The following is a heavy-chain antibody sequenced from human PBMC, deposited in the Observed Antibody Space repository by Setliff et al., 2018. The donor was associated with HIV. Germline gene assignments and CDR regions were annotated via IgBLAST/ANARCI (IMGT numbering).Heavy chain of an antibody. J-gene: IGHJ4*02. CDR1: GGSISNHY. CDR3: ARGGDGYNPGGGTFDH. CDR2: IYSSGNT. V-gene: IGHV4-59*08. D-gene: IGHD1-1*01. Sequence: SETLSLTCSVSGGSISNHYWSWIRQPPGKGLEWIGYIYSSGNTNYNPSLKSRVTISADTSKNQFSLRLKSVTAAETAVYYCARGGDGYNPGGGTFDHWGQGTLVTVSS.